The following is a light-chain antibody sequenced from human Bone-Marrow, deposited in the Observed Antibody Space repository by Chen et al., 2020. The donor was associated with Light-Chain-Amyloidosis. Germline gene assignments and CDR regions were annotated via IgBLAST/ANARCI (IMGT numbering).Light chain of an antibody. CDR3: YSTAGRSTLV. Sequence: QSALTQPRSVSGSPGQSVTISCTGTSGVVGGYDVVSWYQQYPVKAPKLIIYVVSKRPSGVPDRFAGSKSGNTAALTISGLQAADEADYYCYSTAGRSTLVFGGGTTLTVL. V-gene: IGLV2-11*02. CDR2: VVS. J-gene: IGLJ2*01. CDR1: SGVVGGYDV.